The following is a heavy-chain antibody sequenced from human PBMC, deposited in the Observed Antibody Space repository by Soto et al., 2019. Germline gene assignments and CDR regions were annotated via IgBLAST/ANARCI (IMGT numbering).Heavy chain of an antibody. Sequence: QVQLQESGPGLVKPSQTLSLTCTVSGGSISSGDYYWSWIRQPPGKGLEWIGYIYYSGSTYYNPSLKSRVTISVDTSKNQFSLKLSSVTAADTAVYYCARVDSTVTTYASWFDPWGQGTLVTFSS. CDR3: ARVDSTVTTYASWFDP. J-gene: IGHJ5*02. CDR2: IYYSGST. V-gene: IGHV4-30-4*01. CDR1: GGSISSGDYY. D-gene: IGHD4-4*01.